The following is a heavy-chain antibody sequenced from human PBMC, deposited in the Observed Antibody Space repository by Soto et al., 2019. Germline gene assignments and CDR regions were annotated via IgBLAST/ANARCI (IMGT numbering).Heavy chain of an antibody. D-gene: IGHD3-3*01. CDR3: ARDSIFGVVTTPDYYYYYMDV. V-gene: IGHV1-2*02. J-gene: IGHJ6*03. CDR2: INPNSGGT. Sequence: ASVKVSCKASGYTFTSYAMHWVRQAPGQRLEWMGWINPNSGGTNYAQKFQGRVTMTRDTSISTAYMELSRLRSDDTAVYYCARDSIFGVVTTPDYYYYYMDVWGKGTTVTVSS. CDR1: GYTFTSYA.